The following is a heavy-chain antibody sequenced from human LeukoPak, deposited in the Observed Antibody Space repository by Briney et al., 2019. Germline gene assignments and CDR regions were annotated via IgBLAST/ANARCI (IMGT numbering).Heavy chain of an antibody. CDR1: GFTFSTYA. J-gene: IGHJ4*02. Sequence: LPGGSLRLSCAASGFTFSTYAMSWVRQAPGKGLEWVSLISGTSDSTYYTDSVKGRFTISRDISKNTLYPQMNSLRAEDTAVYYCARNCGGDCYAEIDYWGQGTLVTVSS. CDR3: ARNCGGDCYAEIDY. CDR2: ISGTSDST. D-gene: IGHD2-21*02. V-gene: IGHV3-23*01.